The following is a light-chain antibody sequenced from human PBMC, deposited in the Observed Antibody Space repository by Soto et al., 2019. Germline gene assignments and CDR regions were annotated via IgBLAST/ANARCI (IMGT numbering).Light chain of an antibody. CDR3: LVIYTGVGEV. CDR1: TGAVTSGHY. Sequence: QAVVTQEPSLTVSPGGTATLTCGSSTGAVTSGHYPHWFQQKPGQAPRTLIYDTNIRHSWTPARFSGSLLGGKAALTLSGAQPEDEADYYCLVIYTGVGEVFGAGTKVTVL. CDR2: DTN. V-gene: IGLV7-46*01. J-gene: IGLJ1*01.